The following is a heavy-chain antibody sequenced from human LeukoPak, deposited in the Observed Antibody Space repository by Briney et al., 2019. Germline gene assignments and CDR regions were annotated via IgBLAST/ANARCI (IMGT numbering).Heavy chain of an antibody. D-gene: IGHD3-10*01. CDR2: IYSAGSM. CDR3: ARGDYSKPFDY. J-gene: IGHJ4*02. CDR1: GFSVSSSY. V-gene: IGHV3-53*01. Sequence: GGSLRLSCAASGFSVSSSYMSWVRQAPGQGLEWVSVIYSAGSMYYGDSVKGRFTISRDNSKNTLYLQMNSLRAEDTAVYYRARGDYSKPFDYWGQGTLVTVSS.